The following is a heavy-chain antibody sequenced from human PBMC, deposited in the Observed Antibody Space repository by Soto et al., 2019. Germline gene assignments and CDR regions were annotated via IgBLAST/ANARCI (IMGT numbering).Heavy chain of an antibody. CDR2: ISSSSSTI. D-gene: IGHD5-12*01. J-gene: IGHJ5*02. Sequence: EVQLVESGGGLVQPGGSLRLSCAASGLPFSSYSMNWVRQAPGKGLEWVSYISSSSSTIYYADSVKGRFTISRDNAKNSLYLQMNSLRDEDTAVYYCARDVSGLNWFDPWGQGTLVTVSS. V-gene: IGHV3-48*02. CDR3: ARDVSGLNWFDP. CDR1: GLPFSSYS.